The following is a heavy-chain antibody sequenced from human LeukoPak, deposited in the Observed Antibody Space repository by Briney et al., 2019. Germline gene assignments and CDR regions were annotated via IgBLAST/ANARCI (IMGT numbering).Heavy chain of an antibody. D-gene: IGHD5-24*01. CDR1: GGSISSYY. V-gene: IGHV4-59*12. Sequence: SETLSLTCTVSGGSISSYYWSWIRQPPGKGLEWIGYIYYSGSTNYNPSLKSRVTISVDTSKNQFSLKLSSVTAADTAVYYCARGRRWLQALDAFDIWGQGTMVTVSS. CDR2: IYYSGST. CDR3: ARGRRWLQALDAFDI. J-gene: IGHJ3*02.